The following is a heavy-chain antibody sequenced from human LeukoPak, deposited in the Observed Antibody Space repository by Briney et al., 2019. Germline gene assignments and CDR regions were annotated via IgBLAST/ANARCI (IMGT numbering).Heavy chain of an antibody. CDR1: GGTFSSYA. J-gene: IGHJ6*02. CDR2: IIPIFGTA. CDR3: ARRLGRTYYYYYGMDV. Sequence: SVKVSCKASGGTFSSYAISWVRQAPGQGLEWMGGIIPIFGTANYAQKFQGRVTITTDESTSTAYMELSSLRSEDTAVYYCARRLGRTYYYYYGMDVWGQGTTVTVSS. D-gene: IGHD1-14*01. V-gene: IGHV1-69*05.